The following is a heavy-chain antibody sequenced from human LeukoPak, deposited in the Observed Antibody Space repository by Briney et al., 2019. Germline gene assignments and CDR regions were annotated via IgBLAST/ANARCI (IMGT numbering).Heavy chain of an antibody. CDR3: ARSRGWLTKLYFDY. CDR2: IYYSGST. J-gene: IGHJ4*02. V-gene: IGHV4-59*08. Sequence: SGTLSLTCTVSGGSISSYYWSWIRQPPGKGLEWIGYIYYSGSTNYNPSLKSRVTISVDTSKNQFSLKLSSVTAADTAVYYCARSRGWLTKLYFDYWGQGTLVTVSS. D-gene: IGHD6-19*01. CDR1: GGSISSYY.